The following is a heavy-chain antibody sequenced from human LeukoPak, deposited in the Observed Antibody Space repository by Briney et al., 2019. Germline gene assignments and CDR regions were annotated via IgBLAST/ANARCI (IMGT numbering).Heavy chain of an antibody. Sequence: PGGSLRLSCAASGFTFSSYGMSWVRQAPGKGLEWVSAISGSGGSTYYADSVKGRFTISRDNSKNTLYLQMNSLRAEDTAVYYCAKADGIAAAGNDAFDIWGQGTMVTVSS. J-gene: IGHJ3*02. CDR3: AKADGIAAAGNDAFDI. CDR1: GFTFSSYG. CDR2: ISGSGGST. D-gene: IGHD6-13*01. V-gene: IGHV3-23*01.